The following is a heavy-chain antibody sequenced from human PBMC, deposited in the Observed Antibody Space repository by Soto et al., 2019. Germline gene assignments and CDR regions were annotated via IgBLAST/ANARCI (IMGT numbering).Heavy chain of an antibody. V-gene: IGHV4-31*03. CDR3: ARDRLMATAGTARHYFGLDV. CDR2: IYYSGNT. D-gene: IGHD5-18*01. CDR1: CGSIISGGYY. Sequence: SETLSLTCTFSCGSIISGGYYWSCVRQNPRRGLEWIGNIYYSGNTYYNPSLKSRLTISVDTSKNQFSLNLSSVTAADTAVYYCARDRLMATAGTARHYFGLDVWGQGTTVTVS. J-gene: IGHJ6*02.